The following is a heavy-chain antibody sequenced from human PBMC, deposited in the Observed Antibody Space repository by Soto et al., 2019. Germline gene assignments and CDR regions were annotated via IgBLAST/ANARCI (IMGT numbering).Heavy chain of an antibody. CDR1: GFTFSSHA. CDR2: ISGSGGTT. D-gene: IGHD2-8*02. J-gene: IGHJ3*02. CDR3: AKGLNGGLWLHREWYAFDI. V-gene: IGHV3-23*01. Sequence: GGSLRLSCAASGFTFSSHAMSWVRQAPGKGLEWVSAISGSGGTTYYADSVKGRFTISRDNSKNTLYLQMNSLRAEDTAVYYCAKGLNGGLWLHREWYAFDIWGQGTMVTVSS.